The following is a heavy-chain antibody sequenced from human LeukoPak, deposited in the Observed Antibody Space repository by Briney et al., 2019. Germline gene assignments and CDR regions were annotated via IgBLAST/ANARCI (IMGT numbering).Heavy chain of an antibody. CDR1: GFTFSGSA. CDR3: ARDDSSGWYPVTGVFDY. V-gene: IGHV3-73*01. CDR2: IRSKANSYAT. J-gene: IGHJ4*02. D-gene: IGHD6-19*01. Sequence: PGGSLRLSCAASGFTFSGSAMHWVRQASGKGLEWVGRIRSKANSYATAYAASVKGRFTISRDDSKNTAYLQMNSLKTEDTAVYYCARDDSSGWYPVTGVFDYWGQGTLVTVSS.